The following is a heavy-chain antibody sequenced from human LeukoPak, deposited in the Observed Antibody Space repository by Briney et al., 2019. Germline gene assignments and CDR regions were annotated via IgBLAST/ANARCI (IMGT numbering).Heavy chain of an antibody. V-gene: IGHV5-51*01. Sequence: GESLKISCKGSGYSFSSYWIGWVRQMPGKGLEWMGLIHPGDPITRYSPSFQGQVTISADKSISTAYVQWSSLGASDTAMYYCARHRHGGNLLDSWGQGTLVTVSS. CDR1: GYSFSSYW. CDR3: ARHRHGGNLLDS. D-gene: IGHD4-23*01. CDR2: IHPGDPIT. J-gene: IGHJ4*02.